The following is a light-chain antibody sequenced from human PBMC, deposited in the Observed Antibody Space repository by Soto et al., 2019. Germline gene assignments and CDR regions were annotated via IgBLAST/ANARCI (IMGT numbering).Light chain of an antibody. CDR1: QSVSSSY. CDR2: GAS. J-gene: IGKJ2*01. CDR3: QQYGSPYT. Sequence: EIVLTQSPGTLSLSPGERATLSCRASQSVSSSYLAWYQQKPGQAPRLLIYGASSRATGIPDRFSGSGSGTDFTLTISRLEPEDFAVYYCQQYGSPYTFGQGTKLDIK. V-gene: IGKV3-20*01.